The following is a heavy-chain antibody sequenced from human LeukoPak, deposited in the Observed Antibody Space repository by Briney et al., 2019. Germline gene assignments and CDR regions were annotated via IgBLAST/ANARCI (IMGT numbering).Heavy chain of an antibody. V-gene: IGHV1-18*01. Sequence: ASVKVSCKASGYTFTSYGISWVRQAPGQGLEWMGWISAYNGNTNYAQKLQGRVTMTTDTSTSTAYMELGSLRSDDTAVYYCARGMTAMLMDYYNVMDVWGQGTPVTVSS. CDR2: ISAYNGNT. CDR3: ARGMTAMLMDYYNVMDV. D-gene: IGHD5-18*01. J-gene: IGHJ6*02. CDR1: GYTFTSYG.